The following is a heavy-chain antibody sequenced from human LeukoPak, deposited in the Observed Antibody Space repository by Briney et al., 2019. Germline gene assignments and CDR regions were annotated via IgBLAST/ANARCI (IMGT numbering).Heavy chain of an antibody. V-gene: IGHV3-53*01. Sequence: PGGSLRLSCAASGLTVSSNYMSWVRQAPGKGLEWVSVIYSGGSTYYADSVKGRFTISRDNSKNTLYLQMNSLRAEDTAVYYCARDQRYFDWSTYYYGMDVWGQGTTVTVSS. D-gene: IGHD3-9*01. CDR1: GLTVSSNY. CDR2: IYSGGST. CDR3: ARDQRYFDWSTYYYGMDV. J-gene: IGHJ6*02.